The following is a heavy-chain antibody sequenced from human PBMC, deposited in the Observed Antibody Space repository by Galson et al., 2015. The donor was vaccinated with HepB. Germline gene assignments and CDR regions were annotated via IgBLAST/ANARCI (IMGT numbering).Heavy chain of an antibody. Sequence: SLRLSCAASGFTFSSYWMHWVRQAPGKGLVWVSRINGDGSSTSYADSVSGRFTISRDNAKNTLLLQMNTLRVEDTAVYYCAKLAPGIMTTFFDHWGQGTLVTVSS. CDR2: INGDGSST. D-gene: IGHD3-16*01. V-gene: IGHV3-74*01. J-gene: IGHJ4*02. CDR3: AKLAPGIMTTFFDH. CDR1: GFTFSSYW.